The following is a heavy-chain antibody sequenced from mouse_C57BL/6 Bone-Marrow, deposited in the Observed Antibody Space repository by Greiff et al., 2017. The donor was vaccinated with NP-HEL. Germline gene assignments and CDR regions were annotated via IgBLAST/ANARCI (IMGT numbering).Heavy chain of an antibody. D-gene: IGHD2-4*01. CDR2: INYDGSST. CDR3: AREGGLRRRTYAMDH. Sequence: EVQRVESEGGLVQPGSSMKLSCTASGFTFSDYSMAWVRQVPEKGLEWVANINYDGSSTYYLDSLKSRFIISRDNAKNILYLQMSSLKSEDTATYYCAREGGLRRRTYAMDHWGQGTSVTVSS. V-gene: IGHV5-16*01. J-gene: IGHJ4*01. CDR1: GFTFSDYS.